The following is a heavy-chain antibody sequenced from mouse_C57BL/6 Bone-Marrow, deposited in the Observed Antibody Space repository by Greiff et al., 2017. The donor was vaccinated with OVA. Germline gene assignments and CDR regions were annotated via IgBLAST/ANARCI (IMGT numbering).Heavy chain of an antibody. CDR1: GYTFTSYW. CDR2: IYPGSGST. D-gene: IGHD1-1*01. V-gene: IGHV1-55*01. Sequence: VQLQQPGAELVKPGASVKMSCKASGYTFTSYWITWVKQRPGQGLEWIGDIYPGSGSTNYNEKLKSKGTLTVDTSSSTAYMQLSSLTSEDSAVYYCARPYYYGSIYYFDYWGQGTTLTVSS. J-gene: IGHJ2*01. CDR3: ARPYYYGSIYYFDY.